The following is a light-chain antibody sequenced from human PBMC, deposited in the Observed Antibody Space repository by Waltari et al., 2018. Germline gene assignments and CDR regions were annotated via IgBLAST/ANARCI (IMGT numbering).Light chain of an antibody. J-gene: IGKJ1*01. V-gene: IGKV1-5*01. Sequence: DVQMTQSPSTLSASVGDRVTITCRASQNIRDWLAWYQQRPGKAPRLLIYGASTVQTGVPARFSGSGSGTEFTLTINSLQPDDFATYYCQQYNGYFTWTFGQGTKVEIK. CDR3: QQYNGYFTWT. CDR1: QNIRDW. CDR2: GAS.